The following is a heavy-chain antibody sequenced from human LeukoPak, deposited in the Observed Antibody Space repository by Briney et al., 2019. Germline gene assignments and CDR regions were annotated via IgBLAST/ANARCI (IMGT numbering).Heavy chain of an antibody. CDR3: AKGGQDFDFWRFDL. J-gene: IGHJ5*02. CDR2: ISDTGGRT. CDR1: GFSFSDSA. V-gene: IGHV3-23*01. D-gene: IGHD3-3*01. Sequence: GGSLRLSCAASGFSFSDSAVSWVRHSPGEGLKWVSSISDTGGRTYYADSVKGRFTITRDNSRNTVNLQMNSLRAGDTARYYCAKGGQDFDFWRFDLWGQRTLVIFSS.